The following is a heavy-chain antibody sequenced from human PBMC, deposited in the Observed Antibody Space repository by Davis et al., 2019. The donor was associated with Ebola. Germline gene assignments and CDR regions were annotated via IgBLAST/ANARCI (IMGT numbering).Heavy chain of an antibody. CDR3: ARDNCSSTSCYGGFVDYFDY. Sequence: GESLKISCAASGFTFSSYAMHWVHQAPGKGLEWVAVISYDGSNKYYADSVKGRFTISRDNSKNTLYLQMNSLRAEDTAVYYCARDNCSSTSCYGGFVDYFDYWGQGTLVTVSS. J-gene: IGHJ4*02. V-gene: IGHV3-30-3*01. CDR1: GFTFSSYA. D-gene: IGHD2-2*01. CDR2: ISYDGSNK.